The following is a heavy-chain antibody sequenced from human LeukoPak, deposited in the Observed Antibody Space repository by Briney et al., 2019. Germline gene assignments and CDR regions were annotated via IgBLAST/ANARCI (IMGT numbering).Heavy chain of an antibody. CDR3: AKVFRGSSWYLDY. V-gene: IGHV3-43*01. J-gene: IGHJ4*02. D-gene: IGHD6-13*01. CDR2: ISWDGGST. Sequence: GGSLRLSCAASGFTFDDYTMHWVRQVPGKGLEWVSLISWDGGSTYYADSVKGRFTISRDNSKNSLYLQMNSLRTEDTALYYCAKVFRGSSWYLDYWGQGTLVTVSS. CDR1: GFTFDDYT.